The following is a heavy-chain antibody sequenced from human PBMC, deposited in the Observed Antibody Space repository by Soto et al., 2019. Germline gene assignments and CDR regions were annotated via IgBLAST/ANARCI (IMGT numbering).Heavy chain of an antibody. D-gene: IGHD3-10*01. CDR1: GLTFSDHY. V-gene: IGHV3-11*01. CDR2: ISSSAGTI. J-gene: IGHJ6*02. CDR3: ARAPYFGSGTYYYYALDV. Sequence: QVQLVESGGGLVKPGGSLRLSCAASGLTFSDHYMTWIRQAPGKGLEWISYISSSAGTIYYADSVKGRFTISRDNAKNSLYLQMTNLRAEDTAVYDCARAPYFGSGTYYYYALDVWGQGTTVTVSS.